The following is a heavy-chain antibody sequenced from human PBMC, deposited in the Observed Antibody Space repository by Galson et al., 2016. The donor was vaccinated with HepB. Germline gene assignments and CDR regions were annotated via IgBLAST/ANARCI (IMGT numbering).Heavy chain of an antibody. CDR2: IRSKAYGGTT. D-gene: IGHD3-3*01. Sequence: SLRLSCAGSGFTFGDNSVSWFRQAPGKGLEWVGFIRSKAYGGTTEYAASVKGRFTISRDDSKSVAYLQMNSLKTEDTGVYYCTRDKITIFGVTILFDYWGQGTLVTVSS. CDR3: TRDKITIFGVTILFDY. J-gene: IGHJ4*02. V-gene: IGHV3-49*03. CDR1: GFTFGDNS.